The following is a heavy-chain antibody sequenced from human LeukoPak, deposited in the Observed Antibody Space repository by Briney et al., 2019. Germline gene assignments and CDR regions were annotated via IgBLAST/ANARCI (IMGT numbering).Heavy chain of an antibody. CDR1: GGSFSGYY. D-gene: IGHD3-22*01. J-gene: IGHJ4*02. CDR3: ARLPYDSSGYYPFDY. V-gene: IGHV4-34*01. CDR2: INHSGST. Sequence: SSETLSLTCAVYGGSFSGYYWSWIRQPPGKGLEWIGEINHSGSTNYNPSLKSRVTISVDTSKSQFSLKLSSVTAADTAVYYCARLPYDSSGYYPFDYWGQGTLVTVSS.